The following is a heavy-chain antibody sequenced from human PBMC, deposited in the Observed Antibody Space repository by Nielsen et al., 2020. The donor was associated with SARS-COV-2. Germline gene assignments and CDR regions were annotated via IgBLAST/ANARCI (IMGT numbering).Heavy chain of an antibody. V-gene: IGHV3-33*01. CDR1: GFTISNYA. J-gene: IGHJ4*02. Sequence: GESLKISCAASGFTISNYAIHWVRQAPGKGLEWVAVIWDDGSYKYYADSVKGRFTISRDNSKNTLYLQMNSLRAEDMAVYYCARAYQAGVGYSSSSGIDYWGQGTLVTVSS. CDR3: ARAYQAGVGYSSSSGIDY. D-gene: IGHD6-6*01. CDR2: IWDDGSYK.